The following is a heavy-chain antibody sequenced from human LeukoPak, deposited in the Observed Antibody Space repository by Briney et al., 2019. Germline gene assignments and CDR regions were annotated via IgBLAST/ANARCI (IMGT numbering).Heavy chain of an antibody. CDR3: AKVENRYCSGDSCRQAYYYFDY. D-gene: IGHD2-15*01. V-gene: IGHV1-2*02. CDR2: INPNSGGT. Sequence: ASVKVSCKASGYTFTGYYMHWVRQAPGQGLEWMGWINPNSGGTKYAQKFQGRVTMTRDTSISTAYMELSRLRSDDTAVYYCAKVENRYCSGDSCRQAYYYFDYWGQGTLVTVSS. J-gene: IGHJ4*02. CDR1: GYTFTGYY.